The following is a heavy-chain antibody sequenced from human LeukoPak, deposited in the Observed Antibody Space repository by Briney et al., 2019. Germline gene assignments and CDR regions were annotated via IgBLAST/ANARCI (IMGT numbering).Heavy chain of an antibody. V-gene: IGHV4-59*01. J-gene: IGHJ4*02. CDR2: IYYSGST. CDR3: ARGRWGFGY. Sequence: SETLSLTCTVSGCSISSYYWSWIRQPPGKGLEWIGYIYYSGSTNYNPSLKSRVTISVDTSKNQFSLKLSSVTAADTAVYYCARGRWGFGYWGQGTLVTVSS. CDR1: GCSISSYY. D-gene: IGHD7-27*01.